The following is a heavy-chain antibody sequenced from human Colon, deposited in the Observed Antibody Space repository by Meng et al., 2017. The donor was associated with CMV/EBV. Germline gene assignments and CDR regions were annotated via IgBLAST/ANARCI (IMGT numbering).Heavy chain of an antibody. CDR1: GYTFTGYY. J-gene: IGHJ3*02. D-gene: IGHD5-24*01. V-gene: IGHV1-2*02. CDR2: INPNSGGT. CDR3: ARKKAMRGYAFDI. Sequence: ASVKVSCKASGYTFTGYYMHWVRQAPGQRLEWMGWINPNSGGTNYAQKFQGRVTMTRDTSISTAYMELSRLRSDDTAVYYCARKKAMRGYAFDIWGQGTMVTVSS.